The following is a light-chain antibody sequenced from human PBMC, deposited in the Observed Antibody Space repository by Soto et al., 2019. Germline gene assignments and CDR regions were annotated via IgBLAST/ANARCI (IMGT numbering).Light chain of an antibody. CDR1: QSIGDN. CDR2: GAS. CDR3: QHHDNWPWT. J-gene: IGKJ1*01. Sequence: MVMTQSPATLSVSPGEGATLSCRASQSIGDNLAWYQQKPGQPPRLLIYGASTRAAGAPARFSGSGSGTEFTLTLSSLQSEDFAVYYCQHHDNWPWTFGQGTKVEIK. V-gene: IGKV3-15*01.